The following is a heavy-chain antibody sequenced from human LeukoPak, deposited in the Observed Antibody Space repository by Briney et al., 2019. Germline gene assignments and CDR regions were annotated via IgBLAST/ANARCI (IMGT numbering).Heavy chain of an antibody. CDR3: AKGTSSWYVY. Sequence: SGGSLRLSCAASGFTFSSYAMHWVRQAPGKGLEWVAVISYDGSNKYYADSVKGRFTISRDNSKNTLYLQMNSLRAEDTAVYYCAKGTSSWYVYWGQGTLVTVSS. V-gene: IGHV3-30-3*01. CDR1: GFTFSSYA. J-gene: IGHJ4*02. D-gene: IGHD6-13*01. CDR2: ISYDGSNK.